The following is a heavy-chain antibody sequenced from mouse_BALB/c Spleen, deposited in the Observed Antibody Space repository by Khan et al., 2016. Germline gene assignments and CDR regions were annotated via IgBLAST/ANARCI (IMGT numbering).Heavy chain of an antibody. D-gene: IGHD2-1*01. Sequence: QAQLKESGPGLVQPSQSLSITCTVSGFSLTSYGVHWVRQSPGKGLEWLGVIWRGGSTDYNAAFMSRLSITKDNSKSQVFFKMNSLQADDTAIYYCAKNYGNYYAMDYWGQGTSVTVSS. V-gene: IGHV2-5*01. CDR3: AKNYGNYYAMDY. CDR1: GFSLTSYG. J-gene: IGHJ4*01. CDR2: IWRGGST.